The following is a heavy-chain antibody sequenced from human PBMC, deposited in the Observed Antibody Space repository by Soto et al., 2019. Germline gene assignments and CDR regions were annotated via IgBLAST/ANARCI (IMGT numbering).Heavy chain of an antibody. Sequence: QVQLVQSGAEVKKPGSSVKVSCKASGGTFSSYTISWVRQAPGQGLEWMGRIIPILDIANYAQKFQGRVTITADKSTSTAYRELSSLRSEDTAVYYCARVKFLVAATAGWYFDLWGRGTLVTVSS. D-gene: IGHD2-15*01. CDR1: GGTFSSYT. J-gene: IGHJ2*01. V-gene: IGHV1-69*02. CDR3: ARVKFLVAATAGWYFDL. CDR2: IIPILDIA.